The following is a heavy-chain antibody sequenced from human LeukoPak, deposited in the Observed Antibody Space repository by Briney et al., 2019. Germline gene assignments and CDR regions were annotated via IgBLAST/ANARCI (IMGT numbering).Heavy chain of an antibody. V-gene: IGHV3-33*01. CDR1: GFTFSTYG. D-gene: IGHD5-18*01. CDR3: ARGETTARFDP. J-gene: IGHJ5*02. CDR2: IWYDGSNK. Sequence: PGGSLRLSCAASGFTFSTYGIHWVRQAPGKGLEWVAFIWYDGSNKYYADSVKRRFTISRDNSKNTLYLQMNSLRADDTAVYYCARGETTARFDPWGQGTLVTVSS.